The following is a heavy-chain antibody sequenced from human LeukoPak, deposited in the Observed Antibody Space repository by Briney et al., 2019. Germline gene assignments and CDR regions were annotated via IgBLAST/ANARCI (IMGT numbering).Heavy chain of an antibody. Sequence: PSETLSLTCAVYGGSFSGYYWSWIRQPPGKGLEWIGEINHSGSTNYNPSLKSRVTISVDKSKNQFSLKLSSVTAADTAVYYCASKHARYCSGGSCYPDYWGQGTLVTVSS. CDR2: INHSGST. D-gene: IGHD2-15*01. J-gene: IGHJ4*02. CDR3: ASKHARYCSGGSCYPDY. CDR1: GGSFSGYY. V-gene: IGHV4-34*01.